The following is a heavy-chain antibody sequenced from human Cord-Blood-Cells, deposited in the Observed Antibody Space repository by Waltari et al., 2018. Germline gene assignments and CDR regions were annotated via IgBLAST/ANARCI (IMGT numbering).Heavy chain of an antibody. CDR3: ERHSGQWLNAFDI. CDR2: IYYSGST. V-gene: IGHV4-39*01. Sequence: QLQLQESGPGLVKPSETLSLTCTVSGGSISSSSYYWGWIRQTPGKGLEWIGGIYYSGSTYYNPSLKARVTLSVDTSKNQLSLKLSSVTAADTAVYYCERHSGQWLNAFDIWGQGTMVTVSS. J-gene: IGHJ3*02. D-gene: IGHD6-19*01. CDR1: GGSISSSSYY.